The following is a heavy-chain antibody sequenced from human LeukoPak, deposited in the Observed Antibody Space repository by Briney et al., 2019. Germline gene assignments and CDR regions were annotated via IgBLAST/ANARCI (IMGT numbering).Heavy chain of an antibody. CDR3: IRRVDATRWYDP. CDR1: GFTFSTYW. J-gene: IGHJ5*02. Sequence: PGGSLRLSCAASGFTFSTYWMHWVRQAPGEGLVWVSRINGDGSTTNYADSVKGRFTISRDNAKNTLYLQMNSLRAEDTAVYYCIRRVDATRWYDPWGQGTLVTVSS. CDR2: INGDGSTT. D-gene: IGHD2-15*01. V-gene: IGHV3-74*01.